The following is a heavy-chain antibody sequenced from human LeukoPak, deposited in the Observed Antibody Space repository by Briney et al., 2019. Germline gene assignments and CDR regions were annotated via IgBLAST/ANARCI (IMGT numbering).Heavy chain of an antibody. D-gene: IGHD2-15*01. Sequence: PGGSLRLSCAASGFTFSNYAMNWVRQAPGKGLEWVSVISGIGTNTNYADSVKGRFTISRDNAKNSLYLQMNSLRGEDTAVYYCARDREEYCSGGSCSSFDYWGQGILVTVSS. V-gene: IGHV3-21*06. CDR3: ARDREEYCSGGSCSSFDY. CDR2: ISGIGTNT. J-gene: IGHJ4*02. CDR1: GFTFSNYA.